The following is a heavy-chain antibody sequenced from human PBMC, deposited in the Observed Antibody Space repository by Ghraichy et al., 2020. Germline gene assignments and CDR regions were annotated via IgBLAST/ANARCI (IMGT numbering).Heavy chain of an antibody. CDR3: ARGGDSGSYYNYYYYGMDV. D-gene: IGHD1-26*01. Sequence: SETLSLTCTVSGGSISSYYWSWIRQPPGKGLEWIGYIYYSGSTNYNPSLKSRVTISVDTSKNQFSLKLSSVTAADTAVYYCARGGDSGSYYNYYYYGMDVWGQGTTVTVSS. J-gene: IGHJ6*02. CDR1: GGSISSYY. CDR2: IYYSGST. V-gene: IGHV4-59*01.